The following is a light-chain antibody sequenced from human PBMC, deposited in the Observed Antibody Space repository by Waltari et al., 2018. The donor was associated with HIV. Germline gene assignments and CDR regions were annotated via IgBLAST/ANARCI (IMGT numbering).Light chain of an antibody. CDR3: VGWDASLSAYV. Sequence: QSVLTQPPSASGTPGQRVPISCSGSSLNIGNANAYCYQQLPGTTPKLLIYKNIQRPSGVPDRFAGSKSGTSAYLAISGLRSEDEADYYCVGWDASLSAYVFGAGTKVTVL. CDR2: KNI. V-gene: IGLV1-47*01. CDR1: SLNIGNAN. J-gene: IGLJ1*01.